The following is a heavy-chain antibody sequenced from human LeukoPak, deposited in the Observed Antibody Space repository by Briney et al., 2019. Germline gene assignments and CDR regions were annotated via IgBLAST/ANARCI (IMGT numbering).Heavy chain of an antibody. J-gene: IGHJ4*02. CDR1: GFTFTSYS. CDR3: AKVTYDYVWGSYES. D-gene: IGHD3-16*01. CDR2: ISSSSTYI. Sequence: PGGSLRLSCAASGFTFTSYSMNWVRQAPGKGLEWVSSISSSSTYIYYADSVKGRFTISRDNAKNSLYLQMNSLRAEDTAVYYCAKVTYDYVWGSYESWGQGALVTVSS. V-gene: IGHV3-21*04.